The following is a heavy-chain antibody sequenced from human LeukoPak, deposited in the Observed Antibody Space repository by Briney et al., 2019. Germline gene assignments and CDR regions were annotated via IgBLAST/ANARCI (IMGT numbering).Heavy chain of an antibody. CDR1: GGTFSSYA. CDR2: IIPIFGTA. Sequence: GASVKVSCKASGGTFSSYAISWVRQAPGQGLEWMGGIIPIFGTANYAQKFQGRVTITADESTSTAYMELSSLRSEDTAVYYCARDDSGSYGPDDAFDIWGQGTMVTVSS. J-gene: IGHJ3*02. CDR3: ARDDSGSYGPDDAFDI. V-gene: IGHV1-69*13. D-gene: IGHD1-26*01.